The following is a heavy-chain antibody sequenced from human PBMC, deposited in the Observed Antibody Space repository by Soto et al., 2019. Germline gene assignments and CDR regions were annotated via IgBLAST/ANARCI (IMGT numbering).Heavy chain of an antibody. CDR2: ISYDGTKD. D-gene: IGHD1-1*01. V-gene: IGHV3-30*18. CDR3: GKDQFRGGSNFFNPTDH. Sequence: QVQLLESGGGVVEPGKSLRLSCAASGFSFSDFAMEWVRQAPGKGLDWVATISYDGTKDYYADSLKGRFTISRDDSKNTHYLEVDSLRVEDTAVYFCGKDQFRGGSNFFNPTDHWGPGTQVIVSP. CDR1: GFSFSDFA. J-gene: IGHJ4*02.